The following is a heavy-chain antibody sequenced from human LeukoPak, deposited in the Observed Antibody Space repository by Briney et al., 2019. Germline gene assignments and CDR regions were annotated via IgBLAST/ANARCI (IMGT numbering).Heavy chain of an antibody. CDR1: GYTFTGYY. D-gene: IGHD2-2*01. CDR2: INPNSGGT. V-gene: IGHV1-2*02. Sequence: ASVKVSCKASGYTFTGYYMHWVRQAPGQGLEWMGWINPNSGGTNYAQKFQGRVTMTRDTSISTAYMELSRLRPDDTAVYYCARDPGYCSSTSCLHVAYYFDYWGQGTLVTVSS. J-gene: IGHJ4*02. CDR3: ARDPGYCSSTSCLHVAYYFDY.